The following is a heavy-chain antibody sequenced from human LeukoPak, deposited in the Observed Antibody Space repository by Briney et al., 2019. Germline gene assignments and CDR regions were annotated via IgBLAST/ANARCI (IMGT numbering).Heavy chain of an antibody. CDR2: ISGSGGST. J-gene: IGHJ4*02. Sequence: GGSLRLSCAASGLTVRNNYMSWVRQSPGKGLEWVSAISGSGGSTYYADSVKGRFTISRDNSKNTLYLQMNSLRAEDTAVYYCAKDDGAVAGTYFDYWGQGTLVTVSS. D-gene: IGHD6-19*01. CDR1: GLTVRNNY. CDR3: AKDDGAVAGTYFDY. V-gene: IGHV3-23*01.